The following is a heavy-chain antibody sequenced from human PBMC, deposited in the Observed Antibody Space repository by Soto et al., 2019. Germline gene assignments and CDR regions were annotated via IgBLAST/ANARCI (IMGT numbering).Heavy chain of an antibody. V-gene: IGHV4-34*01. D-gene: IGHD6-13*01. CDR3: ARGQKQLVRVERSVGYYMDV. CDR2: INHSGST. J-gene: IGHJ6*03. CDR1: GGSFSGYY. Sequence: SETLSLTCAVYGGSFSGYYWIWIRQPPGKGLEWIGEINHSGSTNYNPSLKSRVTISVDTSKNQFSLKLSSVTAADTAVYYCARGQKQLVRVERSVGYYMDVWGKGTTVTVSS.